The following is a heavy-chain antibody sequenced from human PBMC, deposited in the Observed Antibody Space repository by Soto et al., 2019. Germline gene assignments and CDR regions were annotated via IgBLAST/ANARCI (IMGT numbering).Heavy chain of an antibody. CDR3: AKDIQRAAAGPLDY. V-gene: IGHV3-23*01. D-gene: IGHD6-13*01. CDR2: ISGSGGST. Sequence: EVQLLESGGGLVQPGGSLRLSCAASGFTFSSYAMSWVRQAPGKGLEWVSAISGSGGSTYYAAAAKGRFTISRDNSKNTLYLQMNSLRAEDTAVYYCAKDIQRAAAGPLDYWGQGTLVTVSS. CDR1: GFTFSSYA. J-gene: IGHJ4*02.